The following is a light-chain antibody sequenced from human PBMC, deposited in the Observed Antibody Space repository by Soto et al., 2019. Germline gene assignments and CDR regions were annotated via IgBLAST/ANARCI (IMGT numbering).Light chain of an antibody. CDR2: GAS. J-gene: IGKJ1*01. V-gene: IGKV3-20*01. Sequence: VKQSPATLSLYQGERATLSCRASQSVNIYLAWYQQKPGQAPRLRIFGASYRATGIPARFSGSGSGTDFTLTISRLEPEDFAVYYCQQYGSSGTFGQGTKVDIK. CDR1: QSVNIY. CDR3: QQYGSSGT.